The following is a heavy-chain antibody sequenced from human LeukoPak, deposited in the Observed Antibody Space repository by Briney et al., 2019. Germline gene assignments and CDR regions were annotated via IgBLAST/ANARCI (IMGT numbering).Heavy chain of an antibody. CDR1: AFTLTKAW. CDR3: FTLRGDDF. D-gene: IGHD3-16*01. J-gene: IGHJ5*01. Sequence: GGALTLSCAAPAFTLTKAWMSWARQATGMGLDWVGRVKSIPDGGTTDYAAPVKGRFTVSRDDSKTTAYLQMNSLKTEDTAVYYCFTLRGDDFWGQGTLVAVSS. V-gene: IGHV3-15*01. CDR2: VKSIPDGGTT.